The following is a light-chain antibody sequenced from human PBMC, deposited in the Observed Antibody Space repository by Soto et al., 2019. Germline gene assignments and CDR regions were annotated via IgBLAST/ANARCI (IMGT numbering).Light chain of an antibody. CDR3: QQRSNWPPKYT. V-gene: IGKV3-11*01. Sequence: EIVLTQSPATLSLSPGERATLSCRASQSFSSYLAWYQQKTGQAPRLLIYDASKRATGIPDRFSGSGSGTDFTLTISSLEPEDFAVYYCQQRSNWPPKYTFGQGTKLEIK. CDR2: DAS. J-gene: IGKJ2*01. CDR1: QSFSSY.